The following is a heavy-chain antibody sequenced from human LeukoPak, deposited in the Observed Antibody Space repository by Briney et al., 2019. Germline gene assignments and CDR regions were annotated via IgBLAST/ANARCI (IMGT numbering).Heavy chain of an antibody. CDR3: ARSKGIAAAGTVPYFDY. Sequence: PSETLSLTCTVSGGSISSYYWSWIRQPPGKGLEWIGYIYYSGSTNYNPSLKSRVTISVDTSKNQFSLKLSSVTAADTAVYYCARSKGIAAAGTVPYFDYWGQGTLVTVSP. D-gene: IGHD6-13*01. CDR2: IYYSGST. V-gene: IGHV4-59*01. J-gene: IGHJ4*02. CDR1: GGSISSYY.